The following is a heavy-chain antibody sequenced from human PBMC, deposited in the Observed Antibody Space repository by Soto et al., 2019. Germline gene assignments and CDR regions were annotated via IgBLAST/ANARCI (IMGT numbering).Heavy chain of an antibody. CDR1: GGSISSSSYY. CDR2: IYYSGST. V-gene: IGHV4-39*01. D-gene: IGHD2-15*01. J-gene: IGHJ5*02. CDR3: ARVDERVDGSCYSQEPGGRGLDPRVNWFGP. Sequence: SETLSLTCTVSGGSISSSSYYWGWIRQPPGKGLEWIGSIYYSGSTYYNPSLKSRVTISVDTSKNQFSLKLSSVTAADTAVHYSARVDERVDGSCYSQEPGGRGLDPRVNWFGPWGQGTLVTVSS.